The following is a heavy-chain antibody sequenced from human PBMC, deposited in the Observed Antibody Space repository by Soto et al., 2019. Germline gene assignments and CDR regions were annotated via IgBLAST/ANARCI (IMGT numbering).Heavy chain of an antibody. J-gene: IGHJ3*02. CDR2: TYWNDDK. CDR3: AHGARYYDLLTGLYTAAFDI. V-gene: IGHV2-5*01. CDR1: GFSLKTSGVG. D-gene: IGHD3-9*01. Sequence: QITLWESGPTLVKPTQTLTLTCTFSGFSLKTSGVGVGWIRQSPGKALEWLALTYWNDDKRYSPSQKTRLTIPNDTSRNQVLLTMTYVDPVDTATYFSAHGARYYDLLTGLYTAAFDIWGRGTMLTVSS.